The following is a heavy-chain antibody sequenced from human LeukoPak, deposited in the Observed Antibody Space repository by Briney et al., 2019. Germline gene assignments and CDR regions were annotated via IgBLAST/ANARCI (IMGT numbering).Heavy chain of an antibody. D-gene: IGHD3-16*01. CDR2: INSDSSLM. CDR1: GLTFSSYS. CDR3: IRDLFDDYSLDY. V-gene: IGHV3-21*01. J-gene: IGHJ4*02. Sequence: GGSLRLSCAASGLTFSSYSMNWVRQAPGKGLEWVSSINSDSSLMFYAESVKGRFTISRDNARNSLYLQMNSLRAEDTAVYYCIRDLFDDYSLDYWGQGALVTVSS.